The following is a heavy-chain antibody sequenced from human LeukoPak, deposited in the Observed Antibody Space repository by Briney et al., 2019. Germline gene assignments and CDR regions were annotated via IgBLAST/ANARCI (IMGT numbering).Heavy chain of an antibody. CDR2: IKYSGSEK. CDR3: AFNNNFQY. J-gene: IGHJ4*02. CDR1: GRSFSGQW. Sequence: PGGALRLSCTASGRSFSGQWMNWVGQTPGQGVEWVANIKYSGSEKYYVDSVKRRFTISREDAKNSLSLQMDSVRPEDTAVYYCAFNNNFQYWGQGTLVIVSS. V-gene: IGHV3-7*01. D-gene: IGHD1/OR15-1a*01.